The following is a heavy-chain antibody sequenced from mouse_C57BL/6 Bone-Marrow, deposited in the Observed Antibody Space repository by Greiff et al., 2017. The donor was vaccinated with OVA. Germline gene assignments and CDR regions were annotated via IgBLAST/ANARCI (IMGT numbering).Heavy chain of an antibody. CDR1: GFTFSSYG. CDR2: ISSGGSYT. D-gene: IGHD3-3*01. V-gene: IGHV5-6*01. Sequence: EVQGVESGGDLVKPGGSLKLSCAASGFTFSSYGMSWVRQTPDKRLEWVATISSGGSYTYYPDSVKGRFTISRDNAKNTLYLQMSSLKSEDTAMYYCARCYYYAMDYWGQGTSVTVSS. CDR3: ARCYYYAMDY. J-gene: IGHJ4*01.